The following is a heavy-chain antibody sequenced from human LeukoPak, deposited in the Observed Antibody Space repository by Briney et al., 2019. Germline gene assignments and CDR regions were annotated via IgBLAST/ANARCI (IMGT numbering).Heavy chain of an antibody. V-gene: IGHV6-1*01. Sequence: SQTLSLTCAISGDSVSSNSAAWSWIRQSPSRGLEWLGRTYYRSKWYNDYAVSVRGRITVNPDTSKNQFSLHLNSVTPEDTAVYYCARRLTQYDCFDPWGRESWSPSPQ. CDR2: TYYRSKWYN. CDR1: GDSVSSNSAA. J-gene: IGHJ5*02. D-gene: IGHD2-2*01. CDR3: ARRLTQYDCFDP.